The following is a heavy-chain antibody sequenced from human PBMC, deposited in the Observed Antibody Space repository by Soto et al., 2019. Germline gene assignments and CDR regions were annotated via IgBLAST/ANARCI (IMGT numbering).Heavy chain of an antibody. CDR1: GFTFDDYA. D-gene: IGHD2-8*01. CDR3: AKGSGVEVDAKLDY. J-gene: IGHJ4*02. V-gene: IGHV3-9*01. CDR2: ISWNSGSI. Sequence: EVQLVESGGGLVQPGRSLRLSGAASGFTFDDYAMHWVRQAPGKGLEWGSGISWNSGSIGYADSVKGRFTISRDNAKNSLDLQMNSLRAEDTALYYCAKGSGVEVDAKLDYWGQGTMVTVSS.